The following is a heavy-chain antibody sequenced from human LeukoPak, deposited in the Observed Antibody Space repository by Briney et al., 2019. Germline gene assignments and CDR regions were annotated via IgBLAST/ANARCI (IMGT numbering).Heavy chain of an antibody. V-gene: IGHV4-34*01. J-gene: IGHJ4*02. CDR2: INHSGST. CDR3: VRDRELNY. Sequence: SETLSLTCAVYGGSFNGYYWSWIRQPPGKGLEWIGEINHSGSTNYNPSLKSRVTISVDTSKNQFSLKLSSVTAADTAVYYCVRDRELNYWGQGTLVTVSS. CDR1: GGSFNGYY. D-gene: IGHD3-10*01.